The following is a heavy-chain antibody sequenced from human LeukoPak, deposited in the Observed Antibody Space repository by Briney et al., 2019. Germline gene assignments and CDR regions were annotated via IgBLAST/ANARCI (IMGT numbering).Heavy chain of an antibody. J-gene: IGHJ4*02. D-gene: IGHD3-10*01. CDR2: IFFSGTT. Sequence: SETLSLTCTVSGGSISVHYWNWIRQPPGKGLEWIGYIFFSGTTKYNPSLKSRVTMLIDTSKNQFSLKLSSVTAADTAVYYCARGRGLAGGDYVDYWGQGTLVTVSS. V-gene: IGHV4-59*11. CDR3: ARGRGLAGGDYVDY. CDR1: GGSISVHY.